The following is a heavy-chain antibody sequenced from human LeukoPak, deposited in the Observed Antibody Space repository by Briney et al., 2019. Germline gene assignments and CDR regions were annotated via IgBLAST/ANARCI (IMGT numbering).Heavy chain of an antibody. V-gene: IGHV3-30*18. CDR1: GFTFSSYG. Sequence: GGSLRLSCAASGFTFSSYGMHWVRQAPGKGLEGVAVISYDGSNKYYADSVKGRFTISRDNSKNTLYLQMNSLRAEDTAVYYCAKDRREWLLGWFDPWGQGTLVTVSS. CDR2: ISYDGSNK. J-gene: IGHJ5*02. D-gene: IGHD3-3*01. CDR3: AKDRREWLLGWFDP.